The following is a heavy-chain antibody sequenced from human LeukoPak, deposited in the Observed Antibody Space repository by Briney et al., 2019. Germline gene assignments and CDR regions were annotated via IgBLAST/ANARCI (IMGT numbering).Heavy chain of an antibody. CDR1: GGSISSGSYY. J-gene: IGHJ6*02. D-gene: IGHD2-21*01. CDR2: IYTSGST. CDR3: ARDRWLLRYYYGMDV. V-gene: IGHV4-61*02. Sequence: SETLSLTCTVSGGSISSGSYYWSWIRQPAGKGLEWIGRIYTSGSTNYNPSLKSRVTISVDTSKNQFSLKLSSATAADTAVYYCARDRWLLRYYYGMDVWGQGTTVTVSS.